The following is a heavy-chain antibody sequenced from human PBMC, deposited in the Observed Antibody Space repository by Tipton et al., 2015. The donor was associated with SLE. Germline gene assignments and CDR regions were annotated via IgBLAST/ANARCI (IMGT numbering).Heavy chain of an antibody. J-gene: IGHJ4*02. V-gene: IGHV4-61*01. CDR2: IYYSGHT. D-gene: IGHD6-13*01. CDR1: GSFVGSGSYY. Sequence: TLSLTCTVSGSFVGSGSYYWSWIRQPPGKGLEWIGYIYYSGHTSYSPSLKSRVTISLDTSRNEVSLKLISVTAVDTAVYYCGALSIWTAPHWVQGTLVTVSS. CDR3: GALSIWTAPH.